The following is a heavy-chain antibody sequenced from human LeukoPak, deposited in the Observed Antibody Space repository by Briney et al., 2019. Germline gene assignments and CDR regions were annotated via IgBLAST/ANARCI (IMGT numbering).Heavy chain of an antibody. V-gene: IGHV4-38-2*02. CDR1: DYSISSGYY. CDR3: AITIFEVVLSSRFEY. J-gene: IGHJ4*02. CDR2: IYHSGSA. Sequence: SETLSLTCSVSDYSISSGYYWGWIRQPPGKGLEWIGSMEWIGSIYHSGSAYYNPSLKSRVTISVDSSKKQFSLKLSSVTAADTAVYYCAITIFEVVLSSRFEYWGQGTLVTVSS. D-gene: IGHD3-3*01.